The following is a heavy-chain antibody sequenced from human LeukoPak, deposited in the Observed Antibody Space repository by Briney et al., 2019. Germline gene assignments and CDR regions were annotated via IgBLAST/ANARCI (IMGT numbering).Heavy chain of an antibody. J-gene: IGHJ4*02. V-gene: IGHV3-74*01. D-gene: IGHD2/OR15-2a*01. CDR1: GNYW. CDR3: VSFYETY. CDR2: INSDGSWT. Sequence: PGGSLRLSCAASGNYWMHWVRQVPGKGLVWVSRINSDGSWTSYADSVKGRFTISKDNAKDTVYLQMNSLRAEDTAVYYCVSFYETYWGRGTLVTV.